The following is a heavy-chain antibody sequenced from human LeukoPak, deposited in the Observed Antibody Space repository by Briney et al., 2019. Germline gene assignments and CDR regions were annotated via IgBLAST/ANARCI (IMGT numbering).Heavy chain of an antibody. D-gene: IGHD2-15*01. Sequence: SETLSLTCAVYIDSFTNYYWNWIRQTPGKGLEWIGEVNDSGGTNINPSLRSRVILSVDTSKNQFSLKLISVTAADTAVYYCARDRDVDDFDSWGHGTLVTVSS. V-gene: IGHV4-34*01. CDR1: IDSFTNYY. J-gene: IGHJ4*01. CDR2: VNDSGGT. CDR3: ARDRDVDDFDS.